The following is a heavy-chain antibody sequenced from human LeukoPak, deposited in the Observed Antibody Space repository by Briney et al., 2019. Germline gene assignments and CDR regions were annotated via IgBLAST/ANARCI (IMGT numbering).Heavy chain of an antibody. D-gene: IGHD3-22*01. J-gene: IGHJ5*02. CDR2: VYYSGNT. V-gene: IGHV4-59*11. CDR1: GDSIISHY. Sequence: SETLSLTCTVSGDSIISHYWSCIRQPPAKRLECIGCVYYSGNTNYNPSLPTRVTISVDATKNQFSLELTSVTAADTAVYYCARDRRYYDTRGSPLGWFDPWGQGTLVTVSS. CDR3: ARDRRYYDTRGSPLGWFDP.